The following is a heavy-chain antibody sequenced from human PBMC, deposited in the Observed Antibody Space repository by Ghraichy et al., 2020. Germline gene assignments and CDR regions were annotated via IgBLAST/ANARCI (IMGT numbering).Heavy chain of an antibody. CDR3: AKDTVAYSSSSFDY. J-gene: IGHJ4*02. CDR2: VSGSGGIT. V-gene: IGHV3-23*01. Sequence: LSLTCAASGFTFSNYAMSWVRQAPGKGLEWVSAVSGSGGITYYADSVKGRFTLSRDNSKNTLYLQMNSLRAEDTAIYYCAKDTVAYSSSSFDYWGQGTLVTVSS. D-gene: IGHD6-6*01. CDR1: GFTFSNYA.